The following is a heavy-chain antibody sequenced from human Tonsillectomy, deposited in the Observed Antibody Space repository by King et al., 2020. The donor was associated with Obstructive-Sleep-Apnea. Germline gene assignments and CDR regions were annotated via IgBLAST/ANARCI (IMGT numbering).Heavy chain of an antibody. J-gene: IGHJ4*02. V-gene: IGHV3-7*01. CDR1: GFTFSSYW. CDR3: AIASYYYDSSGYFYYFDY. CDR2: IKQDGSEK. Sequence: VQLVESGGGLVQPGGSLRLSCAASGFTFSSYWMSWVRQAPGKGLEWVANIKQDGSEKYYVDSVKGRFTISRDNAKNSLYLQMNSLRAEDTAVYYCAIASYYYDSSGYFYYFDYWGQGTLVTVSS. D-gene: IGHD3-22*01.